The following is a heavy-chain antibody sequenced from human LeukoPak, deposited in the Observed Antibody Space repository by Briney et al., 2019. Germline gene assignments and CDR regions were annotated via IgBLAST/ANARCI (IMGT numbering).Heavy chain of an antibody. J-gene: IGHJ4*02. V-gene: IGHV4-59*08. D-gene: IGHD3-16*02. CDR2: ISYKGST. Sequence: TSETLSLTCTVSGGSINSDHWSWIRQPPGKGLEWIGCISYKGSTHYNPSLKSRVTILVDTSKNHFSLKLSSVTAADTAVYYCASVRGLGVITPYLDYWGQGTLVTVSS. CDR3: ASVRGLGVITPYLDY. CDR1: GGSINSDH.